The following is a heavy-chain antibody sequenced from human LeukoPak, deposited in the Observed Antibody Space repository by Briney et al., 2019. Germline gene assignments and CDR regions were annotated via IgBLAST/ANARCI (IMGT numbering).Heavy chain of an antibody. J-gene: IGHJ5*02. V-gene: IGHV4-34*01. D-gene: IGHD6-6*01. CDR3: ARGRLAARPRTNWFDP. CDR2: INHSGST. Sequence: SETLSLTCAAYGGSFSGYYWSWIRQPPGKGLEWIGEINHSGSTNYNPSLKSRVTISVDTSKNQFSLKLSSVTAADTAVYYCARGRLAARPRTNWFDPWGQGTLMTVSS. CDR1: GGSFSGYY.